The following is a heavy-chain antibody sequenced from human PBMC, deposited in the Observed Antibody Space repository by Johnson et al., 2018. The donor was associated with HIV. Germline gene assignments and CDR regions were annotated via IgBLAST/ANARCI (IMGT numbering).Heavy chain of an antibody. V-gene: IGHV3-66*03. CDR2: IYSGGST. CDR1: GFTVSSNY. D-gene: IGHD6-13*01. J-gene: IGHJ3*02. Sequence: VQLVESGGGLIQPGGSLRLSCAASGFTVSSNYMSWVRQAPGKGLEWVSVIYSGGSTYYADSVKGRFTISRDNSKNTLYLQMNSLRAEDTAVYYCARWGEQQLVNAFDIWGQGTMVTVSS. CDR3: ARWGEQQLVNAFDI.